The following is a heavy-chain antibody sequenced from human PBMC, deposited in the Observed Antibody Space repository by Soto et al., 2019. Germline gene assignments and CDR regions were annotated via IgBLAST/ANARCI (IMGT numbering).Heavy chain of an antibody. V-gene: IGHV1-46*01. CDR3: ARGDGSSWLYYYYYYGMDV. J-gene: IGHJ6*02. CDR1: GYTFTSYY. D-gene: IGHD6-13*01. CDR2: INPSGGST. Sequence: GASVKVSCKASGYTFTSYYMHWVRQAPGQGLEWMGIINPSGGSTSYAQKFQGRVTMTRDTSTSTVYMELSSLRSEDTAVYYCARGDGSSWLYYYYYYGMDVWGQGTTVTVSS.